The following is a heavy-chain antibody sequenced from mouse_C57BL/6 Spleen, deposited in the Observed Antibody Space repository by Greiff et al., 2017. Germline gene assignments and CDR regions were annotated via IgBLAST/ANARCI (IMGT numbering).Heavy chain of an antibody. CDR2: IDPSDSET. D-gene: IGHD2-1*01. CDR1: GYTFTSYW. V-gene: IGHV1-52*01. CDR3: ARGGPYGNHGGFAY. J-gene: IGHJ3*01. Sequence: VQLQQPGAELVRPGSSVKLSCKASGYTFTSYWMHWVKQRPIQGLEWIGNIDPSDSETHYTQKFKDKATLTVDKSSSTAYMQLSSLTSEDSAVYYCARGGPYGNHGGFAYWGQGTLVTVSA.